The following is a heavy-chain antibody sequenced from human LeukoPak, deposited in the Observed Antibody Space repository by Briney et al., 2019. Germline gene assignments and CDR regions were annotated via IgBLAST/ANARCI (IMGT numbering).Heavy chain of an antibody. CDR1: GFTFSNYA. V-gene: IGHV3-23*01. CDR2: ISGSGDST. CDR3: AKGGNGWPIDY. D-gene: IGHD6-19*01. Sequence: GGSLRLSCAASGFTFSNYAMSWVRQAPGKGLEWVSAISGSGDSTYYADSVKGRFTTSRDNSKNTLYLQMNSLRAEDTAVYNCAKGGNGWPIDYWGQGTLVTVSS. J-gene: IGHJ4*02.